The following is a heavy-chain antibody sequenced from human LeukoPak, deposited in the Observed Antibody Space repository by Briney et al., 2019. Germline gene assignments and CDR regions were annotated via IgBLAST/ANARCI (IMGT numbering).Heavy chain of an antibody. V-gene: IGHV1-2*02. CDR3: ARETPRRDIVVVPAAH. CDR2: INPNSGST. D-gene: IGHD2-2*01. CDR1: GGTFSSYA. J-gene: IGHJ4*02. Sequence: GASVKVSCKASGGTFSSYAISWVRQAPGQGLEWMGWINPNSGSTNYAQKFQGRVTMTRDTSISTAYMELSRLRSDDTAVYYCARETPRRDIVVVPAAHWGQGTLVTVSS.